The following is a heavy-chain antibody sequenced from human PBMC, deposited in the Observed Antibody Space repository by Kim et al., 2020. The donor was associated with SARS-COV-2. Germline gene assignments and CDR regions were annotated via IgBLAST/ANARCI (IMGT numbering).Heavy chain of an antibody. V-gene: IGHV3-64D*09. Sequence: SVKGRFTISRDNSENTLYLQMSSLRAEDTAVYYCVKDSLGLSWNPTSFDYWGQGTLVTVSS. D-gene: IGHD3-16*02. J-gene: IGHJ4*02. CDR3: VKDSLGLSWNPTSFDY.